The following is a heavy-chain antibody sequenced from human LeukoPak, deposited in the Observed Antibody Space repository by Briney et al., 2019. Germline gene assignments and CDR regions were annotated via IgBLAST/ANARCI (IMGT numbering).Heavy chain of an antibody. CDR1: GFTFDDYG. D-gene: IGHD6-19*01. J-gene: IGHJ5*02. Sequence: GGSLRLSCAASGFTFDDYGMSWVRHAPGKGLEWVSGINWNGGSTGYADSVKGRFTISRDYAKNSLYLQMNSLRAEDTALYYCARGKQWLVGWFDPWGQGTLVTVSS. CDR2: INWNGGST. V-gene: IGHV3-20*04. CDR3: ARGKQWLVGWFDP.